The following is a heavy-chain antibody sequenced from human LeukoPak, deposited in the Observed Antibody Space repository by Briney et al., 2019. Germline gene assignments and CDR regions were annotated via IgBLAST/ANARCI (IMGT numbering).Heavy chain of an antibody. J-gene: IGHJ5*02. CDR3: ARDYGSGSYYGRFDP. D-gene: IGHD3-10*01. CDR2: IYYSGST. V-gene: IGHV4-59*06. Sequence: PSETLSLTCTVSGGSISSYYWSWIRQPPGKGLEWIGYIYYSGSTYYNPSLKSRVTISVDTSKNQFSLKLSSVTAADTAVYYCARDYGSGSYYGRFDPWGQGTLVTVSS. CDR1: GGSISSYY.